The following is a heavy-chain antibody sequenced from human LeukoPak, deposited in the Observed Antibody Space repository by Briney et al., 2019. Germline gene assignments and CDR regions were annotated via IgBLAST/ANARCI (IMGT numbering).Heavy chain of an antibody. CDR3: ARAKGSSWYEYYYYYMDV. J-gene: IGHJ6*03. CDR2: IYYSGST. V-gene: IGHV4-59*01. CDR1: GGSISSYY. D-gene: IGHD6-13*01. Sequence: SETLSLTCTVSGGSISSYYWSWIRQPPGKGLEWIGYIYYSGSTNYNPSLKSRVTISVVTSKNQFSLKLSSVTAAGTAVYYCARAKGSSWYEYYYYYMDVWGKGTTVTVSS.